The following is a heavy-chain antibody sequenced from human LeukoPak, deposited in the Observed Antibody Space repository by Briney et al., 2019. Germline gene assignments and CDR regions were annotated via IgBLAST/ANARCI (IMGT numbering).Heavy chain of an antibody. D-gene: IGHD3-10*01. CDR3: ARVYGELSHFDY. V-gene: IGHV3-23*01. J-gene: IGHJ4*02. CDR1: GFTFSSYG. Sequence: GGSLRLSCAASGFTFSSYGMSWVRQAPGKGLEWVSAISGSGDSTYYADSVKGRFTISRDNSKNTLYVQMNSLRAEDTAVYYCARVYGELSHFDYWGQGTLVTVSS. CDR2: ISGSGDST.